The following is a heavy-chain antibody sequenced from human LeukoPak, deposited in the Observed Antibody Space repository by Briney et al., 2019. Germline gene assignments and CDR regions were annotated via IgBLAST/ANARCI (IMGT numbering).Heavy chain of an antibody. CDR2: IYHSGST. V-gene: IGHV4-38-2*01. CDR3: AGVSYDGGSKFDY. D-gene: IGHD5-18*01. J-gene: IGHJ4*02. CDR1: GYSISSGYY. Sequence: SETLSLTCAVSGYSISSGYYWGWIRQPPGKGLEWIGTIYHSGSTYSNPSLESRVTISVDTSKNQFSLKLSSVVAADTAVYYCAGVSYDGGSKFDYWGQGTLVTVSS.